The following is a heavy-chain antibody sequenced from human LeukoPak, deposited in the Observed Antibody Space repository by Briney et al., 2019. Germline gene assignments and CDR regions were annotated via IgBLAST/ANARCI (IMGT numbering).Heavy chain of an antibody. CDR3: AKDVLVFGVGGDY. CDR1: GFTFSNHD. Sequence: GGSLRLSCAASGFTFSNHDMNWVRQAPGKGLEWVSIISGSGATTFYTDSVKGRFTISRDNSKNTVFLQMNSLRAEDTAVYYCAKDVLVFGVGGDYWGQGTLVTVSS. V-gene: IGHV3-23*01. J-gene: IGHJ4*02. D-gene: IGHD3-3*01. CDR2: ISGSGATT.